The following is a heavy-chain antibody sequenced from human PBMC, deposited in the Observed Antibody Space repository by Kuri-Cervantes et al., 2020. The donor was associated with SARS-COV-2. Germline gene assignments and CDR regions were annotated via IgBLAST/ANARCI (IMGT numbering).Heavy chain of an antibody. CDR1: GFTFSSYG. V-gene: IGHV3-30*02. CDR2: IRYDGSNQ. CDR3: AKDRSGSYYFFDAFDI. Sequence: GESLKISFAASGFTFSSYGMHWVRQAPGKGLEWVAFIRYDGSNQYYADSVKGRFTISRDNSKNTLYLQMNSLRAEDTAVYYCAKDRSGSYYFFDAFDIWGQGTMVTVSS. D-gene: IGHD1-26*01. J-gene: IGHJ3*02.